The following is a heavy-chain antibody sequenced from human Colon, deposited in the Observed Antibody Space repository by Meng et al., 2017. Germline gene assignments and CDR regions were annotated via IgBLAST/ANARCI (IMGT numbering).Heavy chain of an antibody. J-gene: IGHJ4*02. CDR3: ARDLHDYGYFDY. V-gene: IGHV4-31*03. CDR1: GGSISSGAYY. Sequence: QPQLQESGPGLVKPSQTLSLTCTVSGGSISSGAYYWSWIRQHPGKGLEWIGYIYYSGSTYYNPSLKSRVTMSVDTSKNQFSLKLNSVTAADTAVYYCARDLHDYGYFDYWGQGTLVTVSS. CDR2: IYYSGST. D-gene: IGHD4-17*01.